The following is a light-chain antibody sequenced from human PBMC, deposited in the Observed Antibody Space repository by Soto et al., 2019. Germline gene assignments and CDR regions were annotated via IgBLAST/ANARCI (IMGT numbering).Light chain of an antibody. Sequence: QSALTQPASVSGSSGQSNTISCTGTSSDVGSYNLVSWYQQYPGKAPKFIIYEVSKRPSGVSNRFSGSKSGNTASLTISGLQAEDEADYYCCSYAGSTTHVVFGGGTKLTVL. CDR1: SSDVGSYNL. J-gene: IGLJ2*01. CDR3: CSYAGSTTHVV. V-gene: IGLV2-23*02. CDR2: EVS.